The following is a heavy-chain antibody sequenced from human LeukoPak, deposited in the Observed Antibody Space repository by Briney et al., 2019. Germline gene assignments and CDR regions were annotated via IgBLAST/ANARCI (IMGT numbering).Heavy chain of an antibody. V-gene: IGHV4-39*07. D-gene: IGHD5-12*01. Sequence: SETLSLTCTVSGGSISSSSYYWGWIRQPPGKGLEWIGSIYYSGSTNYNPSLKSRVTISVDTSKNQFSLKLSSVTAADTAVYYCARLARGGGGYPYELYYYYMDVWGKGTTVTISS. CDR2: IYYSGST. CDR1: GGSISSSSYY. J-gene: IGHJ6*03. CDR3: ARLARGGGGYPYELYYYYMDV.